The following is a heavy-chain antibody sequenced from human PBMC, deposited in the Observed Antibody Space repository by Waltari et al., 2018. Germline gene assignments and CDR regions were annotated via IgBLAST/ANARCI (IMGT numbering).Heavy chain of an antibody. J-gene: IGHJ5*01. V-gene: IGHV5-51*01. CDR3: ARGVFGVALPYLDS. Sequence: EVQLVQSGAEVKKPGDSLRISCQASGYTFTNYWIGWVRQMPGKGLEWVGFIYPGDSDVTYSSPFKGQVTFSVDTSTSTAFLQWSSLKVSDTAIYYCARGVFGVALPYLDSWGHGTLVTVSS. CDR1: GYTFTNYW. CDR2: IYPGDSDV. D-gene: IGHD3-16*02.